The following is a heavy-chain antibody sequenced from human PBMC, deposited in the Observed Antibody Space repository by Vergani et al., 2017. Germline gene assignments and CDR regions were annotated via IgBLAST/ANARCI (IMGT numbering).Heavy chain of an antibody. CDR1: GFTFSTYA. CDR3: VKDAVSYENFFDS. CDR2: LTGGGGST. J-gene: IGHJ4*02. Sequence: EVQLLESGGSLKQPGGSVRLSCAASGFTFSTYAMHWVRQAPGKGLEWVSALTGGGGSTYYADSFKGRFIISRDNSRDTLYLQMNSLRPEDTATYYCVKDAVSYENFFDSRGQGTLVTVSS. V-gene: IGHV3-23*01. D-gene: IGHD1-26*01.